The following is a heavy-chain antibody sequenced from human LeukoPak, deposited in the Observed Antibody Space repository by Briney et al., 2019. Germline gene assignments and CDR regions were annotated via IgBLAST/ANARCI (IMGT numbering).Heavy chain of an antibody. V-gene: IGHV1-2*06. CDR3: ARDMYYYDSSGYWGY. J-gene: IGHJ4*02. Sequence: GASVKDSCKASGYTFTGYYMHWVRQAPGQGLEWMGRINPNSGGTNYAQKFQGRVTMTRDTSISTAYMELSRLRSDDTAVYYCARDMYYYDSSGYWGYWGQGTLVTVSS. CDR1: GYTFTGYY. D-gene: IGHD3-22*01. CDR2: INPNSGGT.